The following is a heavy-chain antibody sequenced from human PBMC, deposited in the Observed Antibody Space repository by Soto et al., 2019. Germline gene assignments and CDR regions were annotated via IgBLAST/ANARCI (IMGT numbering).Heavy chain of an antibody. J-gene: IGHJ4*02. CDR2: IIPKLGSA. CDR3: ARGGDGYHSGAVY. V-gene: IGHV1-69*01. D-gene: IGHD2-21*01. CDR1: GGGNLRDYR. Sequence: QVQLVQSGAEVKKPGSSVQVSCKASGGGNLRDYRTTWVRQAPGQGLEWMGGIIPKLGSANYAQNFQGRVTITADESTSNVYMELRSLRSEDTAVYYCARGGDGYHSGAVYWGQGTPVTVSS.